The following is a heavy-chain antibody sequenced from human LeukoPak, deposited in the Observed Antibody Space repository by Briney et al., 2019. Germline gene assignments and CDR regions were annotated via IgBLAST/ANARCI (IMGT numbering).Heavy chain of an antibody. V-gene: IGHV1-69*01. CDR2: IIPMFRTG. CDR3: GRDRMEMVGEDYGDYGIDY. CDR1: GGTFSSYA. Sequence: SVKVSCKASGGTFSSYAISWVRQAPGQGLEWMGGIIPMFRTGKYAQTFQGRVTITADESTRTAYMELRSLRSEDTAVYYRGRDRMEMVGEDYGDYGIDYWGQGTLVTVSS. D-gene: IGHD4-17*01. J-gene: IGHJ4*02.